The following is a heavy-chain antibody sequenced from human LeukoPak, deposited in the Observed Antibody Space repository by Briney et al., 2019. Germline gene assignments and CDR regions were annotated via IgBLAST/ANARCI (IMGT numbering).Heavy chain of an antibody. V-gene: IGHV3-7*01. CDR3: ATYTHWVAGDV. D-gene: IGHD3-16*01. CDR2: MNQDGSEK. CDR1: GFTFSDSW. Sequence: PGGSLRLSFAACGFTFSDSWMSWVRQAPGKGLEWVANMNQDGSEKDYVDSVKGRFTISRDNARNSLYLQMGSLRAEDTAVYYCATYTHWVAGDVWGQGTTVTVSS. J-gene: IGHJ6*02.